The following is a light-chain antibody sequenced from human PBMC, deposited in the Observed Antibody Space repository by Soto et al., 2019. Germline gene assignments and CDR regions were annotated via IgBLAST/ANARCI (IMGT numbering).Light chain of an antibody. V-gene: IGKV3-15*01. J-gene: IGKJ5*01. CDR1: QSVSSTY. CDR3: QQYNNWLET. Sequence: EIVLTQSPGTLSLSPGERATLSCRASQSVSSTYLAWYQQKPGQAPRLLIYGASTRATGIPARFSGSGSGTEFTLTISSLQSEDFAVYYCQQYNNWLETFGQGTRLEIK. CDR2: GAS.